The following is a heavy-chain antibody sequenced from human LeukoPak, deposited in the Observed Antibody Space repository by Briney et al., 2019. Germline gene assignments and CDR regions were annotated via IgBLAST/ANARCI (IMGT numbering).Heavy chain of an antibody. V-gene: IGHV4-30-2*01. CDR2: IYHSGST. CDR1: GGSISSGGYS. Sequence: PSETLSLTCTVSGGSISSGGYSWSWIRQPPGKGLEWIGYIYHSGSTYYNPSLKSRVTISVDRSKNQFSLKLSSVTAADTAVYYCARVDAPVGGIVVVPAAAPFDYWGQGTLVTVSS. CDR3: ARVDAPVGGIVVVPAAAPFDY. D-gene: IGHD2-2*01. J-gene: IGHJ4*02.